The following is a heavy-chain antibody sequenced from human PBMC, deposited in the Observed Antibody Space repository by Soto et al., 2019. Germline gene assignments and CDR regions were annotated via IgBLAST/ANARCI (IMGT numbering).Heavy chain of an antibody. J-gene: IGHJ5*02. D-gene: IGHD1-1*01. CDR3: ARVPAGKRFNWFDP. CDR2: MNANSGNT. CDR1: GYTFTSYD. Sequence: ASVKVSCKASGYTFTSYDINWVRQATGQGLEWMGWMNANSGNTGYAQKFQGRVTMTRNTSISTAYMELSSLRSEDTAVFYCARVPAGKRFNWFDPWXQGTRVTVSS. V-gene: IGHV1-8*02.